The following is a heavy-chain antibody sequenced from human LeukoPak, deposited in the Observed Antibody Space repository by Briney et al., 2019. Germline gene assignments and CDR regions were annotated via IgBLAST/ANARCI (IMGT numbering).Heavy chain of an antibody. V-gene: IGHV3-21*01. J-gene: IGHJ4*02. CDR1: GFTFSSYS. CDR3: ARVNSLFPDFGVDTMPSPFDY. CDR2: ISSSSSYI. D-gene: IGHD3-3*01. Sequence: GGSLRLSCAASGFTFSSYSMNWVRQAPGKGLEWVSSISSSSSYIYYADSVKGRFTISRDNAKNSLYLQMNSLRAEDTAVYYCARVNSLFPDFGVDTMPSPFDYWGQGTLVTVSS.